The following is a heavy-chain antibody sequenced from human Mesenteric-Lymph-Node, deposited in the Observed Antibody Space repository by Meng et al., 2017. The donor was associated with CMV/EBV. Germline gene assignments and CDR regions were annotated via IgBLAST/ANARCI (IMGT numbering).Heavy chain of an antibody. V-gene: IGHV3-30*02. Sequence: GGSLRLSCAASGFTFSNYGMHWVRQAPGKGLECVAVIWYDGSNKYYADSVKGRFTISRDNSKNTLYLQMNSLRAEDTAVYCCAPKLELMEYWGQGTLDTVSS. CDR3: APKLELMEY. D-gene: IGHD1-7*01. CDR1: GFTFSNYG. J-gene: IGHJ4*02. CDR2: IWYDGSNK.